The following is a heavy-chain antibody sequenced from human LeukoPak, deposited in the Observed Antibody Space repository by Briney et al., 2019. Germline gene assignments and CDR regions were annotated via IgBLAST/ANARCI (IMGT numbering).Heavy chain of an antibody. CDR2: IYSGGRT. CDR3: ARRMVRGRDWFDP. CDR1: GFTVNNNY. D-gene: IGHD3-10*01. Sequence: GGSLRLSCAASGFTVNNNYMSWVRQAPGKGLEWVSVIYSGGRTYYADSVKGRFIISRENSKNTLYLQMNSLRAEDTAVYYCARRMVRGRDWFDPWGQGTLVTVSS. J-gene: IGHJ5*02. V-gene: IGHV3-53*01.